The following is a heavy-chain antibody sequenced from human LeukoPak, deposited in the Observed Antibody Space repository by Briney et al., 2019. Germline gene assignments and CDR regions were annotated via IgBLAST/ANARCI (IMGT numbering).Heavy chain of an antibody. Sequence: PGGSLRLSCAASGFTFSSYGMHWVRQAPGKGLEWVAFIRYDGSNKYYADSVKGRFTISRDNSKNTLYLQMNSLRAEDTAVYYCASYSSSGHGGDYFDYGGQEPLVTVPS. CDR1: GFTFSSYG. V-gene: IGHV3-30*02. J-gene: IGHJ4*02. D-gene: IGHD6-13*01. CDR3: ASYSSSGHGGDYFDY. CDR2: IRYDGSNK.